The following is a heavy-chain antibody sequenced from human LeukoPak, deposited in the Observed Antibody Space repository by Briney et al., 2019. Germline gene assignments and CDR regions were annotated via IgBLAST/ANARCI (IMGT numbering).Heavy chain of an antibody. CDR3: AKDRVDTAMV. V-gene: IGHV3-23*01. CDR2: ISGSGGST. J-gene: IGHJ4*02. Sequence: SGGTLRLSCAASGFTFSSYAMSWVRQAPGKGLEWVSAISGSGGSTYYADSVKGRFTISRDNSKNTLYLKMNSLRAEDTAVYYCAKDRVDTAMVWGQGTLVTVSS. CDR1: GFTFSSYA. D-gene: IGHD5-18*01.